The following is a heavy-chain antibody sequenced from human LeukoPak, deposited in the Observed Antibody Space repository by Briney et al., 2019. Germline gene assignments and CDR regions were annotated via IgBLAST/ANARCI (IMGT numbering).Heavy chain of an antibody. V-gene: IGHV4-61*02. Sequence: TSETLSLTCTVSGGSINSVVFYWSWIRQSAGKCLEWLGRIYFTGVTNYNPSLKSRATISVDTSNNQFSLKLTSVTAADTAVYYCARATYFYDSRGYSDYFDFWGQGALVTVYS. CDR1: GGSINSVVFY. J-gene: IGHJ4*02. CDR3: ARATYFYDSRGYSDYFDF. D-gene: IGHD3-22*01. CDR2: IYFTGVT.